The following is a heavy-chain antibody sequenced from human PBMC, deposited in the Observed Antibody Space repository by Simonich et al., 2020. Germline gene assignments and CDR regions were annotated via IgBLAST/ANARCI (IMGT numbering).Heavy chain of an antibody. CDR3: ARIANPGKDLNWFDP. V-gene: IGHV1-2*06. CDR2: INPNSGGT. Sequence: QVQLVQSGAEVKKPGASVKVSCKASGYTFTGYYMHWVRQAPGQGLEWMGRINPNSGGTNYAQKFQGRVTMTRDTSISTAYMELSRLRSDDTAVYYCARIANPGKDLNWFDPWGQGTLVTVSS. J-gene: IGHJ5*02. D-gene: IGHD2-15*01. CDR1: GYTFTGYY.